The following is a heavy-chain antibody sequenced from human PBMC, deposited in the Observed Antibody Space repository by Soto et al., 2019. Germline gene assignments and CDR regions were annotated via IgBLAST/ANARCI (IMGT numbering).Heavy chain of an antibody. J-gene: IGHJ4*02. Sequence: SETLSLTCAVSGGSISSGGYYWSWIRQHPGKGLEWIGYIYYSGSTNYNPSLKSRVTISVDTSKNQFSLKLSSVTAADTAVYYCARGLYSSGWYYFDYWGQGTLVTVLL. CDR1: GGSISSGGYY. CDR3: ARGLYSSGWYYFDY. V-gene: IGHV4-61*08. D-gene: IGHD6-19*01. CDR2: IYYSGST.